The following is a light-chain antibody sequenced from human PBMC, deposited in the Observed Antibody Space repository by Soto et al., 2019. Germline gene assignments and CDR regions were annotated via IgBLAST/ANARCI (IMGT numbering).Light chain of an antibody. CDR1: GSDIAGYNY. CDR3: TSFSNTTSLYV. V-gene: IGLV2-14*01. J-gene: IGLJ1*01. Sequence: QSVLTQPASVSGSLGQSITISCTGTGSDIAGYNYISWYQQLPGKAPKLIIYEVTIRPSGISNRFSGSKSGNTASLTISGLQAEDEADYFCTSFSNTTSLYVFGTGTKVTVL. CDR2: EVT.